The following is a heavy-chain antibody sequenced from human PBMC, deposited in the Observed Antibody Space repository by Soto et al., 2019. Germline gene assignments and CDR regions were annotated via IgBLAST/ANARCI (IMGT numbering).Heavy chain of an antibody. J-gene: IGHJ6*02. CDR3: ARADILTGVRPLYYYGMDV. Sequence: SVKVSCKASGYTFTSYYMHWVRQAPGQGLEWMGIINPSGGSTSYAQKFQGRVTMTRDTSTSTVYMELSSLRSEDTAVYYCARADILTGVRPLYYYGMDVWGQGTTATVSS. D-gene: IGHD3-9*01. CDR1: GYTFTSYY. CDR2: INPSGGST. V-gene: IGHV1-46*01.